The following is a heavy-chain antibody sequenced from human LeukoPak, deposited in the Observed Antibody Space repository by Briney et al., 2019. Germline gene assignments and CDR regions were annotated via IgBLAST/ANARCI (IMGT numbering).Heavy chain of an antibody. Sequence: PGGSLRLSCAASGFTVSNAWMSWVRQAPGKGLEWVGRIKSKTDDGTTDYAAPVKGRFTISRDDSKNTLHLQMNSLKTEDTAMYYCTRGSATAWDWGQGTLVTVSS. V-gene: IGHV3-15*01. CDR3: TRGSATAWD. CDR2: IKSKTDDGTT. J-gene: IGHJ4*02. CDR1: GFTVSNAW. D-gene: IGHD2-15*01.